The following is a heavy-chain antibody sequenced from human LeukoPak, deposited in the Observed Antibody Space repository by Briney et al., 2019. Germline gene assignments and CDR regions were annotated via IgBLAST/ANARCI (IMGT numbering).Heavy chain of an antibody. CDR2: IYPGDSDT. CDR1: GYSCTSYW. V-gene: IGHV5-51*01. CDR3: ARHAVYSGSGNRAFDI. Sequence: GESLKISCEASGYSCTSYWIGWVRQMPGKGLEWMGIIYPGDSDTRYSPSFQGQVTITADKSISTAYLQWSNLKASDSAMYYCARHAVYSGSGNRAFDIWGQGTMVTVSS. D-gene: IGHD3-10*01. J-gene: IGHJ3*02.